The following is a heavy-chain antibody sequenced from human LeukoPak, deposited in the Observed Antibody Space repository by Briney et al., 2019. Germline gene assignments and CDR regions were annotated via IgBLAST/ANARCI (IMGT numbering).Heavy chain of an antibody. CDR2: IYESGTT. CDR1: VESLNSYY. Sequence: AETLSLTCAVYVESLNSYYWSWVRQPLGEGLEWIGEIYESGTTKYNPSLKSRVAISMVPSKQQFSLRLSSVTAADTAVYYCARGAWATRLASWGLGTPVIVSS. CDR3: ARGAWATRLAS. D-gene: IGHD2-15*01. V-gene: IGHV4-34*01. J-gene: IGHJ4*02.